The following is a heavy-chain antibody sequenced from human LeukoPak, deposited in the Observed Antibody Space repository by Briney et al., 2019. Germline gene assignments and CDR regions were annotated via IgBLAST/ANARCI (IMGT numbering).Heavy chain of an antibody. CDR1: GLTFSTYE. CDR2: ISNSGDTI. D-gene: IGHD4-11*01. J-gene: IGHJ6*03. CDR3: ARDATTTVGWVYMDV. V-gene: IGHV3-48*03. Sequence: GGSLRLSCAASGLTFSTYEVNWVRQAPGKGLEWLAHISNSGDTIHYATSVEDRFTISRDNAKNSVYLQMNSLRVEDTALYYCARDATTTVGWVYMDVWGKGTAVTVSS.